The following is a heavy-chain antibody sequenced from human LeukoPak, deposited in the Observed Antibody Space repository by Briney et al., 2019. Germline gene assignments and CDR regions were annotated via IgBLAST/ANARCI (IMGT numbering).Heavy chain of an antibody. CDR1: GGTFSSYS. V-gene: IGHV1-69*02. CDR3: ASGTTMVPTDY. D-gene: IGHD5-18*01. J-gene: IGHJ4*02. Sequence: GAPVKVSCKASGGTFSSYSISWVRQAPGQGLEWMGRINPYLGIANYAQRFQDRVTITADRSTSTAYMELSSLTSEDTAAYYCASGTTMVPTDYWGQGTPVTVSS. CDR2: INPYLGIA.